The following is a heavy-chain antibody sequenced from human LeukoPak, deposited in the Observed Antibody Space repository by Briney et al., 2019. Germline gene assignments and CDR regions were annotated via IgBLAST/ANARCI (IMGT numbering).Heavy chain of an antibody. CDR1: GFAFSNSG. D-gene: IGHD3-22*01. CDR3: AKAALLPDRSGWYDH. V-gene: IGHV3-30*02. Sequence: GGSLRLSCAVSGFAFSNSGLPWVRQAPGKGLEWVAVISYDGSNTYYADSVKGRFTISRDNSKNRVYLQMSGLRAEDTALYYCAKAALLPDRSGWYDHWGQGSLVTVSS. CDR2: ISYDGSNT. J-gene: IGHJ5*02.